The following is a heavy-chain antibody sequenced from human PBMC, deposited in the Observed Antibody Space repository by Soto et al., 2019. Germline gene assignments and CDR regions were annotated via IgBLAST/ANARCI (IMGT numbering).Heavy chain of an antibody. Sequence: QVQLVQSGAEVKKPGASVKVSCKASGYTFTSYGISWVRQAPGQGLEWMGWISAYNGNTNYAQKSQGRVTMTADTATSTAYMELRSLRSDDTAVYYCARGMAAAAEGNWFDPWGQGTLVTVSS. CDR3: ARGMAAAAEGNWFDP. J-gene: IGHJ5*02. D-gene: IGHD6-13*01. CDR1: GYTFTSYG. CDR2: ISAYNGNT. V-gene: IGHV1-18*04.